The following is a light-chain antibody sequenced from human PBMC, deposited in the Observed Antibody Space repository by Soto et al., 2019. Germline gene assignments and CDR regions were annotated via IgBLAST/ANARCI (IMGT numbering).Light chain of an antibody. V-gene: IGKV3-11*01. Sequence: EIVLTQSPATLSLSPGERATLSCRASQSVSSYLDWYQQKPGQAPRLLIYDASNRATGIPARFSGSGSGTDFTLTISSLEPEDFAVYYCQQRSNWPPVTFSGGTKVEIK. CDR1: QSVSSY. J-gene: IGKJ4*01. CDR2: DAS. CDR3: QQRSNWPPVT.